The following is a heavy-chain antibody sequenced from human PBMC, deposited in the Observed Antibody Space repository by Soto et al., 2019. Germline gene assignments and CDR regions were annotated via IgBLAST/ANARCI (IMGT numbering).Heavy chain of an antibody. CDR1: GFTFSSHA. D-gene: IGHD3-10*01. Sequence: GGSLRLSCAASGFTFSSHAMSWVGQAPGEGLEWVSTVSGSGGSTYYADSVKGRFTISRDNSKNTVSLEMNSLRAEDTAAYYCAKRSLGSYYGSFFDYWGQGTRVTVSS. CDR3: AKRSLGSYYGSFFDY. V-gene: IGHV3-23*01. J-gene: IGHJ4*02. CDR2: VSGSGGST.